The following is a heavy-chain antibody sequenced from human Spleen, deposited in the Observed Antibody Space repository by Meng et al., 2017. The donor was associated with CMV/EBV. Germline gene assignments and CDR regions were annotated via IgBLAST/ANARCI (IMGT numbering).Heavy chain of an antibody. CDR1: GFAFGGYV. Sequence: GGSLRLSCAASGFAFGGYVMHWVRQAPGQGLEWVAVISYDGSNKDYADSVKGRFTISRDNSMSTLYLQMNSLGLEDTAVYYCARGGCSGGYCSNDYWGQGTLVTVSS. D-gene: IGHD2-15*01. J-gene: IGHJ4*02. CDR2: ISYDGSNK. CDR3: ARGGCSGGYCSNDY. V-gene: IGHV3-30*04.